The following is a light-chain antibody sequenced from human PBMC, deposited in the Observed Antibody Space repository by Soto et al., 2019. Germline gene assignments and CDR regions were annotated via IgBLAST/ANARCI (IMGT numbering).Light chain of an antibody. Sequence: EIVLTQSPATLSLSPGVRATLSCGASQSFGSNLAWYQQKPGQAPRLLIYAASTRATGIPARFSGSGSGTEFTLTISSLQSEDFAVYYCQQYNNWSFGQGTRLEI. CDR2: AAS. CDR3: QQYNNWS. V-gene: IGKV3-15*01. J-gene: IGKJ5*01. CDR1: QSFGSN.